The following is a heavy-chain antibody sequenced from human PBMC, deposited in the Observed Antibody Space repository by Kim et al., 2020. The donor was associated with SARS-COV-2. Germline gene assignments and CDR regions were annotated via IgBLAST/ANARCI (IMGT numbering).Heavy chain of an antibody. CDR1: GFTFSDHY. D-gene: IGHD3-9*01. Sequence: GGSLRLSCAASGFTFSDHYMDWVRQAPGKGLEWVGRIRNKINSYTTKYAASVEGRFTISRDDSKNSLFLQMNSLKTEDTAVYYCGRVSRYFGLSGYNMDVWGQGTTVIVSS. J-gene: IGHJ6*02. CDR3: GRVSRYFGLSGYNMDV. V-gene: IGHV3-72*01. CDR2: IRNKINSYTT.